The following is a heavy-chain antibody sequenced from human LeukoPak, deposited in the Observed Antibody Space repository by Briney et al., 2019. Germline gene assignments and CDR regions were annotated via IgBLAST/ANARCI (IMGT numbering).Heavy chain of an antibody. CDR1: GGSISSSSCY. J-gene: IGHJ4*02. CDR2: IYYSGST. CDR3: ARQSPYYYDSSGQYYFDY. Sequence: PSETLSLTCTVSGGSISSSSCYWGWIRQPPGKGLEWIGSIYYSGSTYYNPSLKSRVTISVDTSKNQFSLKLSSVTAADTAVYYWARQSPYYYDSSGQYYFDYWGQGTLVTVSS. D-gene: IGHD3-22*01. V-gene: IGHV4-39*01.